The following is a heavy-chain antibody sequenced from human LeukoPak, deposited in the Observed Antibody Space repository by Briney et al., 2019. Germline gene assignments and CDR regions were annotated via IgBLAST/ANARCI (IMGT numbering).Heavy chain of an antibody. CDR2: INHSGST. Sequence: PSETLSLTCAVYSGSFSGYYWSWIRQPPGKGLEWIGEINHSGSTNYNPSLKSRVTISVDTSKNQFSLKLSSVTAADTAVYYCARGHYCSSTSCYPPDVWGQGTLVTVSS. J-gene: IGHJ4*02. V-gene: IGHV4-34*01. CDR1: SGSFSGYY. D-gene: IGHD2-2*01. CDR3: ARGHYCSSTSCYPPDV.